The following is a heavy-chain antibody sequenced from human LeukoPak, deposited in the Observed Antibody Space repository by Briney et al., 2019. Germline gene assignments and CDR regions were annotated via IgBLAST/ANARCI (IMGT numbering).Heavy chain of an antibody. V-gene: IGHV4-4*02. CDR3: ARNGAAWYFDY. Sequence: SGTLSLTCAVSGDSISSRNWWSWVRQPPGRGLEWIGEIYQSGGSNYNPSLESRVTISVDKSNNQFSLNVSSVTAADTAVYYCARNGAAWYFDYLGQGTLVTVSS. J-gene: IGHJ4*02. CDR1: GDSISSRNW. D-gene: IGHD6-25*01. CDR2: IYQSGGS.